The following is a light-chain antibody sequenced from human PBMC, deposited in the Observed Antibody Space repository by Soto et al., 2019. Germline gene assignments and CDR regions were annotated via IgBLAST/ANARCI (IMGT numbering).Light chain of an antibody. CDR1: SSDVGAYNY. CDR2: DVR. CDR3: SSFTSRHTYV. V-gene: IGLV2-14*01. J-gene: IGLJ1*01. Sequence: QSALAQPASVSGSPGQSITISCTGTSSDVGAYNYVSWYQQNPGKAPKLLIYDVRYPPSGVSNRFSCSKSGNTAYLIISGLQAEDEADYYCSSFTSRHTYVFGSGTKLTVL.